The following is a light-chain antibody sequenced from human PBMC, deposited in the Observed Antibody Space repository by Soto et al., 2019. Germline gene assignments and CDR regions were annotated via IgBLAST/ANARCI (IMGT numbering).Light chain of an antibody. CDR2: GAS. CDR1: QSVSSSY. V-gene: IGKV3-20*01. CDR3: QQYNSYSGT. Sequence: EIVLTQSPCTLSLSPGERATLSCRASQSVSSSYLAWYQQKPGKAPRLLIYGASSRATGIPDRFSGSGSGTEFTLTISSLQPEDFATYYCQQYNSYSGTFGQGTKVEIK. J-gene: IGKJ1*01.